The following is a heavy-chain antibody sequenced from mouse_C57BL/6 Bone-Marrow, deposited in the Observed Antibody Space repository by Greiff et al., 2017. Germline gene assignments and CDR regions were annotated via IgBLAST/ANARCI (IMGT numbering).Heavy chain of an antibody. CDR3: AKSDGYLFAY. V-gene: IGHV2-2*01. J-gene: IGHJ3*01. D-gene: IGHD2-3*01. Sequence: QVQLKESGPGLVQPSQSLSITCTVSGFSLTGYGVHWVRQSPGKGLEWLGVIWRGGSTDYNAAFISRLSISKDNSKSQVFFKMNSLQADDTAIYYCAKSDGYLFAYWGQGTLVTVSA. CDR1: GFSLTGYG. CDR2: IWRGGST.